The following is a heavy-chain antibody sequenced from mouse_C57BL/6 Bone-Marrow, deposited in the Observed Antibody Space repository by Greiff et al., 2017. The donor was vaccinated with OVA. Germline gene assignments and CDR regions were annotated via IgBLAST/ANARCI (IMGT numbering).Heavy chain of an antibody. CDR3: ASNPGDY. CDR1: GYTFTSYW. CDR2: IDPSDSYT. Sequence: VKLQQPGAELVMPGASVKLSCKASGYTFTSYWMNWVKQRPGQGLEWIGEIDPSDSYTNYNQKFKGKSTLTVDKSSSTAYMQLSSLTSEDSAVYYCASNPGDYWGQGTTLTVSS. V-gene: IGHV1-69*01. J-gene: IGHJ2*01.